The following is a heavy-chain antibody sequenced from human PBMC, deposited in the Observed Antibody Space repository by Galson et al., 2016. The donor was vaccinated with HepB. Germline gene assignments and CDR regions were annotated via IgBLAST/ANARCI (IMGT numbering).Heavy chain of an antibody. CDR2: INPDSGVT. J-gene: IGHJ3*02. CDR3: ARDPYSGSYYVGAFDI. CDR1: GYTFTGYD. V-gene: IGHV1-2*02. D-gene: IGHD1-26*01. Sequence: SVKVSCKASGYTFTGYDMHWVRQAPGQGLEWMGWINPDSGVTSYAQKFQGRVTMTRDTSISTVYMELSRLKSDDTAIYYCARDPYSGSYYVGAFDIWGQGTMVTVS.